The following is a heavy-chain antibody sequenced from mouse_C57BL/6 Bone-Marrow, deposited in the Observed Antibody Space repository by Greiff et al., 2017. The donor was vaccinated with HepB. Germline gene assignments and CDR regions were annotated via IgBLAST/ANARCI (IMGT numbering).Heavy chain of an antibody. Sequence: EVQLQQSGGGLVQPGGSLKLSCAASGFTFSDYGMAWVRQAPRKGPEWVAFISNLAYSIYYADTVTGRFTISRENAKNTLYLEMSSLRSEDTAMYYCARHGNYFDYWGQGTTLTVSS. CDR1: GFTFSDYG. CDR2: ISNLAYSI. V-gene: IGHV5-15*01. CDR3: ARHGNYFDY. J-gene: IGHJ2*01.